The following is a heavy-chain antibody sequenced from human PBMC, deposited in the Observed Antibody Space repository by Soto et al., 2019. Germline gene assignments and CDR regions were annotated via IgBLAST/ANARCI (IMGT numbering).Heavy chain of an antibody. CDR1: GYSISSGYY. D-gene: IGHD3-22*01. CDR2: IYHSGST. Sequence: SETLSLTCAVSGYSISSGYYWGWIRQPPGKGLEWIGSIYHSGSTYYNPSLKSRVTISVDTSKNQFSLKLSSVTAADTAVYYCARDYHYDSSGYSPFDYWGQGTLVTVSS. J-gene: IGHJ4*02. V-gene: IGHV4-38-2*02. CDR3: ARDYHYDSSGYSPFDY.